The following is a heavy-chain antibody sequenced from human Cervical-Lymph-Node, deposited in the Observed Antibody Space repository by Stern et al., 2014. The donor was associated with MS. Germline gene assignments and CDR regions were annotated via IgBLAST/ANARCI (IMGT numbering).Heavy chain of an antibody. V-gene: IGHV4-31*03. CDR2: IYFSGST. CDR1: GGPMSRGGYY. D-gene: IGHD4-11*01. Sequence: KESGPGLVMPSQTLSLTCTVSGGPMSRGGYYWTWIRQHPGKGLEWIGDIYFSGSTNYNPSLRSRVIISVDTSKNQFSLKLNSMTAADTAVYYCARDYSNRDYYYYYGIDAWGQGTAVTVSS. CDR3: ARDYSNRDYYYYYGIDA. J-gene: IGHJ6*02.